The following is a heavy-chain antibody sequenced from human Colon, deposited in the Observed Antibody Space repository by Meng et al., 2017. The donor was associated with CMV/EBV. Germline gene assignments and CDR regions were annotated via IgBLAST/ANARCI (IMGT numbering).Heavy chain of an antibody. CDR3: ATVSGGDFDY. CDR1: GYTLTGYF. D-gene: IGHD1-26*01. V-gene: IGHV1-2*02. CDR2: INPNSGGT. J-gene: IGHJ4*02. Sequence: VQLVQCRAEVKKPGASVKVSCNASGYTLTGYFMYWVRQAPGQGLEWMGSINPNSGGTNYAQKFQGRVTMTRDPSINTAYMELSRLRSDDTAVYYCATVSGGDFDYWGQGTLVTVSS.